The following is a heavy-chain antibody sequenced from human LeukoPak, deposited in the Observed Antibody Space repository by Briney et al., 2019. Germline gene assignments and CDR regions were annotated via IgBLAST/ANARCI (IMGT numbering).Heavy chain of an antibody. CDR2: MYNGGRT. Sequence: PSETLSLTCTVSGDSISYYYWSWIRQPPGKGLEWIGYMYNGGRTNYNPSLKSRVTISGDTSKNQFSLKLSSVTAADTAVYYCARDLGAWGGYFDYWGQGTLVTVPS. J-gene: IGHJ4*02. CDR3: ARDLGAWGGYFDY. V-gene: IGHV4-59*01. D-gene: IGHD7-27*01. CDR1: GDSISYYY.